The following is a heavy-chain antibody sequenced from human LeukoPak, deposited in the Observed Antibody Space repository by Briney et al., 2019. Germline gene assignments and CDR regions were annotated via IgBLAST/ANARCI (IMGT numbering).Heavy chain of an antibody. J-gene: IGHJ4*02. CDR1: GFTVSSNY. CDR3: ARGLDTAMVIDY. CDR2: IYSGGST. V-gene: IGHV3-53*01. Sequence: GGSLRLSCAASGFTVSSNYMSWVRQAPGKGLEWVSVIYSGGSTYYADSVKGRFTISRDNSKNTLYLQMNSLRAKDTAVYYCARGLDTAMVIDYWGQGTLVTVSS. D-gene: IGHD5-18*01.